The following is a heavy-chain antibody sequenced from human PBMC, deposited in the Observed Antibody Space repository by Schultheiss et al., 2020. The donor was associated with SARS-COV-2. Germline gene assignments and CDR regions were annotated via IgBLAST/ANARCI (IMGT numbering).Heavy chain of an antibody. D-gene: IGHD6-19*01. Sequence: GESLKISCKASGYTFTGYYMHWVRQATGQGLEWMGWMNPNSGNTGYAQKFQGRVTMTRNTSISTAYMELSSLRSEDTAVYYCARGTVADDAFDIWGQGTMVTVSS. CDR2: MNPNSGNT. J-gene: IGHJ3*02. CDR3: ARGTVADDAFDI. CDR1: GYTFTGYY. V-gene: IGHV1-8*02.